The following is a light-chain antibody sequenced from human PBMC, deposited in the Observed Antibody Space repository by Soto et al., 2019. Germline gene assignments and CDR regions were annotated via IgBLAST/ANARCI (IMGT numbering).Light chain of an antibody. CDR1: HSVSSTY. CDR2: GAS. Sequence: EMVLTKSPGTLSLSPGERATLSCRASHSVSSTYLAWYQQKPGQAPSLLIYGASRRATGIPDRFSGSGSGTDFTLTISRLEPEDFAVYYCQQYGRSPTTFGGGTKVEIK. J-gene: IGKJ4*01. V-gene: IGKV3-20*01. CDR3: QQYGRSPTT.